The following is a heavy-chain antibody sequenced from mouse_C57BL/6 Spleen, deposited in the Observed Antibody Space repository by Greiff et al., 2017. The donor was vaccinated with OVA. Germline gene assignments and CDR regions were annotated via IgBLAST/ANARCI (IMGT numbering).Heavy chain of an antibody. CDR1: GFTFSSYA. CDR3: AREGGYYSNYLFAY. D-gene: IGHD2-5*01. J-gene: IGHJ3*01. CDR2: ISDGGSYT. Sequence: EVQLVESGGGLVKPGGSLKLSCAASGFTFSSYAMSWVRQTPEKRLEWVATISDGGSYTYYPDNVKGRFTISRDNAKNNLYLQMSHLKSEDTAMYYCAREGGYYSNYLFAYWGQGTLVTVSA. V-gene: IGHV5-4*01.